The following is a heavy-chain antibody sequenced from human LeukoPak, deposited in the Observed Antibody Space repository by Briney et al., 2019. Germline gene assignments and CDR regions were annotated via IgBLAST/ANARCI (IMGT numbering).Heavy chain of an antibody. CDR1: GFTLSSYW. J-gene: IGHJ4*02. V-gene: IGHV3-74*01. CDR3: ARDGLCTKPFDY. CDR2: IKSDGSAT. Sequence: PGGSLRLSCAASGFTLSSYWMHWVRQAPGKGLVWVSHIKSDGSATSYADSVKGRFTISRDITKNTLYLQMSSLRAEDTAVYFCARDGLCTKPFDYWGQGTLVTVSS. D-gene: IGHD2-8*01.